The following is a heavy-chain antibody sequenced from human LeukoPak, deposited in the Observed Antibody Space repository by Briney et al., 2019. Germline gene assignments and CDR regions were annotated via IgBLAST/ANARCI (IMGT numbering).Heavy chain of an antibody. CDR2: INPSSGGT. Sequence: ASVKVSCKASGYTFIGYYMHWVRQAPGQGLESMGWINPSSGGTNYAQKFQGRVTMTRDTSISTAYMELSRLISDDPAVYYCARDYDSSGYQPPDYWGQGTLVTVSS. J-gene: IGHJ4*02. CDR1: GYTFIGYY. V-gene: IGHV1-2*02. D-gene: IGHD3-22*01. CDR3: ARDYDSSGYQPPDY.